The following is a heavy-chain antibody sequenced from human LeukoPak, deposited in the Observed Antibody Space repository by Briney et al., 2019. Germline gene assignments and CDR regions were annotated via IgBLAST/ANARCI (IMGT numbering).Heavy chain of an antibody. CDR2: ISGSGGST. CDR3: AKDGRIEAPLYDSFDI. J-gene: IGHJ3*02. V-gene: IGHV3-23*01. D-gene: IGHD6-13*01. CDR1: GFTFSSYA. Sequence: PGGSLRLSCAASGFTFSSYAMGWVRQAPGKGLDWVSTISGSGGSTYYADSVKGRFTISRDNSKNTLYLQMNSLRAEDTAVYYCAKDGRIEAPLYDSFDIWGLGTMVTVSS.